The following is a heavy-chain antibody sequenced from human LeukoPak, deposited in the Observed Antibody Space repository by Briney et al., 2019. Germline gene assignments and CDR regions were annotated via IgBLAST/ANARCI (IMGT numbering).Heavy chain of an antibody. J-gene: IGHJ3*02. V-gene: IGHV4-4*02. CDR2: IYHSGST. Sequence: SETLSLTCAVSGGSISSSNWWSGVRQPRGKGLEWIGEIYHSGSTNYNPSLKSRVTISVDKSKNQFSLKLSSVTAADTAVYYCATYTVAGTSDAFDIWGQGTKVTVSS. D-gene: IGHD6-19*01. CDR3: ATYTVAGTSDAFDI. CDR1: GGSISSSNW.